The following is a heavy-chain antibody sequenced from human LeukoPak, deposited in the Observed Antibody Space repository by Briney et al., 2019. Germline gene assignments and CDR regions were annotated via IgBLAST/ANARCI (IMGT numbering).Heavy chain of an antibody. D-gene: IGHD2-15*01. V-gene: IGHV4-31*03. CDR1: GGSTSSGGYY. Sequence: SQTLSLTCTVSGGSTSSGGYYWSWIRQHPGKGLGWIGYIYYSGSTYYNPSLKSRVTISVDTSKNQFSLKLSSVTAADTAVYYCARDNPSYCSGGSCYPGWFDPWGQGTLVTVSS. CDR3: ARDNPSYCSGGSCYPGWFDP. J-gene: IGHJ5*02. CDR2: IYYSGST.